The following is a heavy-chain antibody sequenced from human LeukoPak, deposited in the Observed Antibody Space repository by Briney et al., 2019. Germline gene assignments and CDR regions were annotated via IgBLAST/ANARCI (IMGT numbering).Heavy chain of an antibody. V-gene: IGHV3-7*04. Sequence: GGSLRLSCAASGFAFSTYWMSWVRQSPGKGLEWVANIKGDGSDKYYLDSLKGRSTVSRDNAKNSLYLQVNSLRADDTAVYYCARPFGSGTYYQFDLWGQGTLVTVSS. CDR1: GFAFSTYW. D-gene: IGHD3-10*01. J-gene: IGHJ4*02. CDR2: IKGDGSDK. CDR3: ARPFGSGTYYQFDL.